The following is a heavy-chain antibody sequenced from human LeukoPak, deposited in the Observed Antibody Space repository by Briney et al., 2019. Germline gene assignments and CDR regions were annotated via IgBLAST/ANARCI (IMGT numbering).Heavy chain of an antibody. CDR1: GFTFSSYW. CDR2: IKQDGSEK. Sequence: GGSLRLSCAASGFTFSSYWMSWVRLAPGKGLEWVANIKQDGSEKYYVDSVKGRFTISRDNAKNSLYLQMNSLRAEDTAVYYCARDRHSSGWSYPFDYWGQGTLVTVPS. D-gene: IGHD6-19*01. CDR3: ARDRHSSGWSYPFDY. J-gene: IGHJ4*02. V-gene: IGHV3-7*01.